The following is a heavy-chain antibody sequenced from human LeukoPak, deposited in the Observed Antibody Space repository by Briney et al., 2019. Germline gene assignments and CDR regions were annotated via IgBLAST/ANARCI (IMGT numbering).Heavy chain of an antibody. V-gene: IGHV3-33*01. CDR3: TRYNNDHFDY. CDR2: TAYDGSRA. D-gene: IGHD1-14*01. Sequence: GGSLGLSCAGSGFTFGGYGMHWFRQTPGKGLEWVAVTAYDGSRAFYADSVKGRFTISRDNSKNTMSVQMDDLRAEDTAVYYCTRYNNDHFDYWGQGTLVTVSS. CDR1: GFTFGGYG. J-gene: IGHJ4*02.